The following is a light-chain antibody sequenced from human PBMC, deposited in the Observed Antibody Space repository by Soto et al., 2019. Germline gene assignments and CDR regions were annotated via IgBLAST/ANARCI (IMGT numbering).Light chain of an antibody. Sequence: DIQMTQSPSTLSASVGDRVTITCRASQSISSWLAWYQQKPGKAPKLLIYDAPSLESGVPSRFSGSGSGTEFTLTITSLQPNDFATYYGQQYNSYSPWTFGQGTKVEIK. CDR2: DAP. V-gene: IGKV1-5*01. CDR1: QSISSW. J-gene: IGKJ1*01. CDR3: QQYNSYSPWT.